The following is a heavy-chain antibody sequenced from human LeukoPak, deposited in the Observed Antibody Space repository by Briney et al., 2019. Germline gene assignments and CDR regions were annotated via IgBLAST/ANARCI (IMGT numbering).Heavy chain of an antibody. J-gene: IGHJ4*02. CDR2: INHSGST. D-gene: IGHD2-8*02. CDR1: GGSFSGYY. Sequence: SETLSLTCAVYGGSFSGYYWSWIRQPPGKGLEWIGEINHSGSTNYNPSLKSRVTISVDTPKNQFSLKLSSVTAADRAVYYCARGPWSRYFDYWGQGTLVTVSS. V-gene: IGHV4-34*01. CDR3: ARGPWSRYFDY.